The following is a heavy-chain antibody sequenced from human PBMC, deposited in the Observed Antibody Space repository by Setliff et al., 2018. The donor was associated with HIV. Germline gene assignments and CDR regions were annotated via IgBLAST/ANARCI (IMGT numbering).Heavy chain of an antibody. J-gene: IGHJ4*02. Sequence: SETLSLTCTLSGGSISTCYWGWIRQPPGKGLEWIGYIYYNGRPNYNPSLKSRVTMSVDTSNNQFSLRLSSVTAADTAVYYCARKHLANVFDYWGQGTLVTVSS. V-gene: IGHV4-59*01. CDR1: GGSISTCY. CDR3: ARKHLANVFDY. D-gene: IGHD5-12*01. CDR2: IYYNGRP.